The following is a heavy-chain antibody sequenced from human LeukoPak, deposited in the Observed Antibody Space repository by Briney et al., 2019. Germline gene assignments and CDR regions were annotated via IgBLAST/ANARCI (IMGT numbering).Heavy chain of an antibody. Sequence: GGSLRLSCSASGFTFSDYWMMWVRQAPGKGLEWVSAISGSGGSTYYADSVKGRFTISRDNSKNTLYLQMNSLRAEDTAVYYCAKNWGFDYWGQGTLVTVSS. CDR2: ISGSGGST. CDR1: GFTFSDYW. CDR3: AKNWGFDY. J-gene: IGHJ4*02. V-gene: IGHV3-23*01. D-gene: IGHD3-16*01.